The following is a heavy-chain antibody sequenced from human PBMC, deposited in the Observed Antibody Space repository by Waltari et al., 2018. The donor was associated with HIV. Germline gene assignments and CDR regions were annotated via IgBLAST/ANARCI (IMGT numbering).Heavy chain of an antibody. CDR3: ARERFGSSYFGY. CDR2: ISSSSTTI. V-gene: IGHV3-48*04. D-gene: IGHD6-6*01. J-gene: IGHJ4*02. CDR1: VFTFSSYA. Sequence: EVQLVESGGGLVQPGGSLRLSCAASVFTFSSYAMHWVRQAPGKGLEWVSYISSSSTTINYADSVKGRFTISRDNAKNLLYLQMSSLRAEDTAVYFCARERFGSSYFGYWGQGTLVTVSS.